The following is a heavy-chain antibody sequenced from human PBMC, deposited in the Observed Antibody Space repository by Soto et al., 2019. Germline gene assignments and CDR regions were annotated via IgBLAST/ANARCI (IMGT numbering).Heavy chain of an antibody. V-gene: IGHV4-59*02. D-gene: IGHD6-25*01. CDR3: GSVRPSGYVLS. CDR1: GGTVRSYY. J-gene: IGHJ5*02. Sequence: HSETMSLTCTVSGGTVRSYYWTWIRQYPGKGLEWIGYVYFSGNTNYNPSLKSRVTISIDTSKNQFSLRLASVTAADTAFYYCGSVRPSGYVLSWGQGTLVTVSS. CDR2: VYFSGNT.